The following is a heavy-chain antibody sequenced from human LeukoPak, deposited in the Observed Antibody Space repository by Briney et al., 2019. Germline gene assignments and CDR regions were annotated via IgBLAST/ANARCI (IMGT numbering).Heavy chain of an antibody. V-gene: IGHV3-20*02. CDR3: ARNYGSGSYEYYMDV. CDR2: SNVQSGST. Sequence: PGGSLRLALSALGPTLLTYGVGSVRQPPGEGLELVSGSNVQSGSTGYAASVKGRFTISRGNDTTSLYLQMHSPLREETSMYHCARNYGSGSYEYYMDVWGKGTTVTVSS. D-gene: IGHD3-10*01. J-gene: IGHJ6*03. CDR1: GPTLLTYG.